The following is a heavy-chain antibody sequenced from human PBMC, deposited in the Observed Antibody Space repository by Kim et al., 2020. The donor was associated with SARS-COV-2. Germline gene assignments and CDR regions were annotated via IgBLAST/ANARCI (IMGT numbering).Heavy chain of an antibody. Sequence: GGSLRLSCAASGFSFSSHWMTWVRQAPGKGLEWVAEINPDSNDKQYGDSVKGRFTISRDNADNSLYLQMDRLRVEDTAVYYCARDPAYGAFDYWGQGMLV. D-gene: IGHD2-21*01. CDR1: GFSFSSHW. CDR2: INPDSNDK. V-gene: IGHV3-7*01. CDR3: ARDPAYGAFDY. J-gene: IGHJ4*02.